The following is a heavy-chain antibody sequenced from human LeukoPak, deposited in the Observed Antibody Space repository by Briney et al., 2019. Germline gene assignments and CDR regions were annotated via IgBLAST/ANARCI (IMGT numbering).Heavy chain of an antibody. J-gene: IGHJ3*02. CDR2: INPNSGGT. Sequence: ASVKVSCKASGYTFTPYYMHWVRQAPGQALEWMGWINPNSGGTNYAQKFQGRVTMTRDTSISTAYMELSRLRSDDTAVYYCARDYYDSSGFGAFDIWGQGTMVTVSS. CDR3: ARDYYDSSGFGAFDI. D-gene: IGHD3-22*01. CDR1: GYTFTPYY. V-gene: IGHV1-2*02.